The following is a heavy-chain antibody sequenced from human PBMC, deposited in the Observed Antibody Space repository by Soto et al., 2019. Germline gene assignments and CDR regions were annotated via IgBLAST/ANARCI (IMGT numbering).Heavy chain of an antibody. D-gene: IGHD5-18*01. V-gene: IGHV3-7*03. J-gene: IGHJ6*02. CDR1: GFTFSSYW. Sequence: PGGSLRLSCAASGFTFSSYWMSWVRQAPGKGLEWVANIKQDGSEKYYVDSVKGRFTISRDNAKNSLYLQMNSLRAEDTAVYYCARDLVDTDMHHPGFYYYYGMDVWGQGTTVTV. CDR2: IKQDGSEK. CDR3: ARDLVDTDMHHPGFYYYYGMDV.